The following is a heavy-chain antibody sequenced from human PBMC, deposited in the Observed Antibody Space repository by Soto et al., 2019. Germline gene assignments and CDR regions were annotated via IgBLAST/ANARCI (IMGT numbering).Heavy chain of an antibody. D-gene: IGHD2-2*01. Sequence: GESLKISCNGSGYNFTSYGIGWVLQMPGKGLEWMGIIYPGDSDTRYSPSFQGQVTISADKSISTAYLQWSSLKASDTAMYYCARLGEDIVGVPAALKSGMDVWGQGTTVTVSS. CDR3: ARLGEDIVGVPAALKSGMDV. J-gene: IGHJ6*02. V-gene: IGHV5-51*01. CDR2: IYPGDSDT. CDR1: GYNFTSYG.